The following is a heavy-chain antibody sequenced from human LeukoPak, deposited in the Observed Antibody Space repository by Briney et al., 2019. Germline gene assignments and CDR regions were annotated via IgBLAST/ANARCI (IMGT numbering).Heavy chain of an antibody. V-gene: IGHV4-38-2*02. Sequence: SETLSLTCTVSGYSISSGYYWGWIRQPPGKGLEWIGSIYHSGSTYYNPSLKSRVTISVDTSKNQFSLKLSSVTAADTAVYYCTRDSVRYYYDSSGWVHYFDYWGQGTLVTVSS. J-gene: IGHJ4*02. CDR3: TRDSVRYYYDSSGWVHYFDY. CDR2: IYHSGST. D-gene: IGHD3-22*01. CDR1: GYSISSGYY.